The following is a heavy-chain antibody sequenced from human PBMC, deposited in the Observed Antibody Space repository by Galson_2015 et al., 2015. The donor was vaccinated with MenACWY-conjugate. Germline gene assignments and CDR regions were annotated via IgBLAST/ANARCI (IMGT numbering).Heavy chain of an antibody. V-gene: IGHV3-7*01. Sequence: LRLSCATSVFTFSTYWMSWVRQAPGKGLGWVANIKRDGSEKYYVDSVKGRFTISRDNAKNSLYLQMNSLRVEDTAVYYCARGHLKLEPWGQGTLVTVSS. J-gene: IGHJ5*02. CDR1: VFTFSTYW. CDR2: IKRDGSEK. CDR3: ARGHLKLEP.